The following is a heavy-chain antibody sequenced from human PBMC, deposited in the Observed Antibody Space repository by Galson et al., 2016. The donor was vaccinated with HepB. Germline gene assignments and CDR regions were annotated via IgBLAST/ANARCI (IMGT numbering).Heavy chain of an antibody. CDR2: IWYDAINK. CDR1: GFTLSTYG. Sequence: SLRLSCAVSGFTLSTYGIHWVRQAPGKGLEWVAVIWYDAINKFYADSVRGRFTISRDDSKHTVYLEMNSLGAEDTTMYYCARDDGDEPGYPDSFDIRGQGTMVTVSS. CDR3: ARDDGDEPGYPDSFDI. J-gene: IGHJ3*02. D-gene: IGHD3-9*01. V-gene: IGHV3-33*01.